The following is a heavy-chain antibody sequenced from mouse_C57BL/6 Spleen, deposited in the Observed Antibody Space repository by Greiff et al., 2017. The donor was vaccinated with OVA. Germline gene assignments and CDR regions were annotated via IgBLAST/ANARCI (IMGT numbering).Heavy chain of an antibody. J-gene: IGHJ4*01. CDR3: ARYGSCYAMDY. CDR2: ISSGGSDT. CDR1: GFTFSSYG. Sequence: EVMLVESGGDLVKPGGSLKLSCAASGFTFSSYGMSWVRQTPDKRLEWDATISSGGSDTYYPDSVKGRFTISRDNAKNTLYLQMSSLKSEDTAMYFCARYGSCYAMDYWGQGTSVTVSS. D-gene: IGHD1-1*01. V-gene: IGHV5-6*01.